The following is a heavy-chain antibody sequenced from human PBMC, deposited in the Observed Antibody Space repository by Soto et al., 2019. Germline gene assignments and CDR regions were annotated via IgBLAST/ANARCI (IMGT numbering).Heavy chain of an antibody. J-gene: IGHJ4*02. V-gene: IGHV3-15*07. D-gene: IGHD3-10*01. CDR2: IKSKTDGGTP. CDR3: ASGGVAGAGTYYNDF. Sequence: GGSLRLSCAASGFTFSNAWINWFRQAPGKGLEWVGRIKSKTDGGTPDYAAPVKGRFAISRDNAKNTLYLHLYNLRAEDTAVYYCASGGVAGAGTYYNDFWGRGTLVTAPQ. CDR1: GFTFSNAW.